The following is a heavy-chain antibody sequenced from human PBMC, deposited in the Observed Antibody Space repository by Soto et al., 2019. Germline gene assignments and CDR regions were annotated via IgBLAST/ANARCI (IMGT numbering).Heavy chain of an antibody. CDR1: GFTVSSNY. Sequence: GGSLRLSCAASGFTVSSNYMSWVRQAPGKGLEWVSVIYSGGSTYYEDSVKGRFTISRDNSKNTLYLQMNSLRAEDTAVYYCARDRIGAGSYNGFDPWGQGTLVTVSS. CDR2: IYSGGST. J-gene: IGHJ5*02. V-gene: IGHV3-66*01. D-gene: IGHD3-10*01. CDR3: ARDRIGAGSYNGFDP.